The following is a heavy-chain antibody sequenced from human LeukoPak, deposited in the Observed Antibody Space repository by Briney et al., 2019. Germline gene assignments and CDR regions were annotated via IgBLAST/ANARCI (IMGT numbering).Heavy chain of an antibody. J-gene: IGHJ4*02. Sequence: KPSETLSLTCAVYGGSFSGYYWSWIRQPPGKGLEWIGEINHSGSTNYNPSLKSRVTISVDTSKNQFSLKLSSVTAADTAVYYCARDSSGITGFDYWGQGTLVTVSS. CDR3: ARDSSGITGFDY. CDR1: GGSFSGYY. V-gene: IGHV4-34*01. CDR2: INHSGST. D-gene: IGHD6-19*01.